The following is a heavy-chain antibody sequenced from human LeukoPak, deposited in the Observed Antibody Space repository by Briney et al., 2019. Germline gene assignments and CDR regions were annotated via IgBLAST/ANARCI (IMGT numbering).Heavy chain of an antibody. CDR2: IRQDGSVQ. D-gene: IGHD1/OR15-1a*01. CDR1: GXXFXSYX. J-gene: IGHJ4*02. V-gene: IGHV3-7*01. Sequence: GGXXRXSCAXXGXXFXSYXMXXVRQAPGKGLEWVANIRQDGSVQNYVDSVKGRFTISRDNPKNSVYLQMSSLRAEDTAVYYCLVTTRSRGFDYWGQGTLVTVSS. CDR3: LVTTRSRGFDY.